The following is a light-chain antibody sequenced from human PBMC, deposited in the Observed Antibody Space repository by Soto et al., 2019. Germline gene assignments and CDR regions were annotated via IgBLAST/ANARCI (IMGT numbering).Light chain of an antibody. CDR1: QSVTINY. CDR2: GAS. V-gene: IGKV3-20*01. Sequence: ENVLTQSPGTLSLSPGERATLSCRASQSVTINYLAWYQQKPGQAPRLLIYGASTRATGIPDRFSGSGSGTDFTLTISRLEPEDLAVYYCQQYGSSPFTFGPGTKVDIK. J-gene: IGKJ3*01. CDR3: QQYGSSPFT.